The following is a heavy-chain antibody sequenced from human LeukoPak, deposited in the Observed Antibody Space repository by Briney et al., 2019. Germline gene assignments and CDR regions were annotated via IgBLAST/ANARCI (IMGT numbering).Heavy chain of an antibody. Sequence: GGSLRLSCAASGFTFSSYTINWVRQAPGKGLEWVSSIGTSSSYIKYADSVKGRFSISRDDAKNSLYLQMNSLRAEDTAIYYCAGDRNWNVDYWGQGTLVTVSS. CDR1: GFTFSSYT. J-gene: IGHJ4*02. CDR2: IGTSSSYI. D-gene: IGHD1-20*01. CDR3: AGDRNWNVDY. V-gene: IGHV3-21*01.